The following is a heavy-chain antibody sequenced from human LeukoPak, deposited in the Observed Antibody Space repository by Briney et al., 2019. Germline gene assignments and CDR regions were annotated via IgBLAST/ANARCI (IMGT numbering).Heavy chain of an antibody. J-gene: IGHJ4*02. V-gene: IGHV4-59*12. CDR3: ARDSWWELLYFDY. CDR1: GGSISSYY. D-gene: IGHD1-26*01. CDR2: IYYSGST. Sequence: PSETLSLTCTVSGGSISSYYWSWIRQPPGKGLEWIGYIYYSGSTNYSPSLKSRVTMSVDTSKNQFSLKLSSVTAADTAVYYCARDSWWELLYFDYWGQGTLVTVSS.